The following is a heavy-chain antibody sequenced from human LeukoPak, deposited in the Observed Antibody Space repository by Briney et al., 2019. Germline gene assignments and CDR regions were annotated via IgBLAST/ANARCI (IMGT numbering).Heavy chain of an antibody. J-gene: IGHJ4*02. V-gene: IGHV3-66*01. CDR2: IYSGGST. CDR3: AITSGYDPSFDY. D-gene: IGHD5-12*01. Sequence: GGSLRLSCEASGFTVSSNYITWVRQAPGKGLEWVSVIYSGGSTYYADSVKGRFTISRDNSKNTLYLQMNSLRAEDTAVYYCAITSGYDPSFDYWGQGTLVTVSS. CDR1: GFTVSSNY.